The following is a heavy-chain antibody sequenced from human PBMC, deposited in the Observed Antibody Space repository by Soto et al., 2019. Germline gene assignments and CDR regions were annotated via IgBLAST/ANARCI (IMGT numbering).Heavy chain of an antibody. V-gene: IGHV1-69*05. D-gene: IGHD3-3*01. CDR2: IIPIFGTA. Sequence: SVKVSCKASGGTFSSYAISWVRQAPGQGLEWMGGIIPIFGTANYAQKFQGRVTMTTDTSTSTAYMELRSLRSDDTAVYYCARGARITIFGGVDWFDPWGQGTLVTVSS. CDR3: ARGARITIFGGVDWFDP. J-gene: IGHJ5*02. CDR1: GGTFSSYA.